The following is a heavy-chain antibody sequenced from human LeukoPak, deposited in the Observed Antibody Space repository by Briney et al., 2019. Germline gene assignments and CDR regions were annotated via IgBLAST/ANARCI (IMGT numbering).Heavy chain of an antibody. CDR1: RYSISNSYY. J-gene: IGHJ4*02. D-gene: IGHD5-24*01. Sequence: SETLSLTCTISRYSISNSYYWGWIRQPPGKGLEWIGNIYHSGSTYYNPSLKSRVTISVDTSKNQFSLKLSSVTAADTAVYYCARRSRDCFDYWGQGTLVTVSS. CDR2: IYHSGST. V-gene: IGHV4-38-2*02. CDR3: ARRSRDCFDY.